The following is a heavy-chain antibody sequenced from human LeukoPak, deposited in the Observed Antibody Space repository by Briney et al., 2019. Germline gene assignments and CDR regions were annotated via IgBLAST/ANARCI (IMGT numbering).Heavy chain of an antibody. Sequence: GASVKVSCKASGYTFTGYYMHWVRQAPGQGLEWMGWINPNSGGTNYAQKFQGRVTMTRDTSISTAYMELSRLRSDDTAVYYCARGAVRGSGSYSADYWGQGTLVTVSS. V-gene: IGHV1-2*02. CDR1: GYTFTGYY. J-gene: IGHJ4*02. D-gene: IGHD3-10*01. CDR2: INPNSGGT. CDR3: ARGAVRGSGSYSADY.